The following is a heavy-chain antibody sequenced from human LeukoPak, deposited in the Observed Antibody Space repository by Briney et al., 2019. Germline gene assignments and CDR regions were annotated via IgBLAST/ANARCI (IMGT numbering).Heavy chain of an antibody. CDR3: ARAVDTAMATGY. D-gene: IGHD5-18*01. Sequence: ASVKVSCKVSGYTLTELSMHWVRQAPGKGLEWMGGFDPEDGETIFAQKFQGRVTMTEDTSTDTAYMELSSLRSEDTAVYYCARAVDTAMATGYWGQGTLVTVSS. J-gene: IGHJ4*02. CDR2: FDPEDGET. V-gene: IGHV1-24*01. CDR1: GYTLTELS.